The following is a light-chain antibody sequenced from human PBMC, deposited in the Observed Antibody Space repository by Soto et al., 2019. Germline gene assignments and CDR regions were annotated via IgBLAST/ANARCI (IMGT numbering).Light chain of an antibody. V-gene: IGKV3-15*01. J-gene: IGKJ1*01. CDR1: QSVSSK. Sequence: EIVMTQSPATLSVSPGERATLSCRASQSVSSKVAWYQQKPGQAPRLLIYDASTRATGIPARFSGRGSGTEFTLTISSLQSEDFADYSCHQYHNWTFGQGTNVDTK. CDR3: HQYHNWT. CDR2: DAS.